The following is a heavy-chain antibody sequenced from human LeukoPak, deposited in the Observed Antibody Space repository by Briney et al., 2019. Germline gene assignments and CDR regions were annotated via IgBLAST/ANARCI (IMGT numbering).Heavy chain of an antibody. Sequence: GGSLRLSCAASGFTFDYYAMSWVRQAPGKGLEWVSGINWNGGSTGYVDSVKGRFTISRDNAKNSLYLQMNGLRAEDTALYYCARVRAHYYMDVWGKGTTVTVSS. CDR3: ARVRAHYYMDV. D-gene: IGHD3-10*01. J-gene: IGHJ6*03. CDR2: INWNGGST. CDR1: GFTFDYYA. V-gene: IGHV3-20*04.